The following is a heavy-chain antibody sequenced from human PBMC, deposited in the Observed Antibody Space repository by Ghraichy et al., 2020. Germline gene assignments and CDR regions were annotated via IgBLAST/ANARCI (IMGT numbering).Heavy chain of an antibody. J-gene: IGHJ5*02. V-gene: IGHV4-31*03. CDR1: GGSISSGGYY. CDR3: AREGYYDSSGYSWFDP. Sequence: SETLSLTCTVSGGSISSGGYYWSWIRQHPGKGLEWIGYIHYSGSTYYNPSLKSRVTISVDTSKNQFSLKLSSVTAADTAVYYCAREGYYDSSGYSWFDPWGQGTLVTVSS. CDR2: IHYSGST. D-gene: IGHD3-22*01.